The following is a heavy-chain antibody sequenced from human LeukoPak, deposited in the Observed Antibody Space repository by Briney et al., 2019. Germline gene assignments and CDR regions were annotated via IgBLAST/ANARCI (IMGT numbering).Heavy chain of an antibody. CDR1: GFTFRNAW. CDR2: IKKKGDGGTT. CDR3: AKDVMHYGSGRPYYMDV. J-gene: IGHJ6*03. V-gene: IGHV3-15*01. Sequence: GGSLRLSCAASGFTFRNAWMSWVRQAPGKGLEWVGRIKKKGDGGTTDYPAPVKGRFTISRDDSKNTLFLQMNGLKTEDTAVYYCAKDVMHYGSGRPYYMDVWGKGTTVTISS. D-gene: IGHD3-10*01.